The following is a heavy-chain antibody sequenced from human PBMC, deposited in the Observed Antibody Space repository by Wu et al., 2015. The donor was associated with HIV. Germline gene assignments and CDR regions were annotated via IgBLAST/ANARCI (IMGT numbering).Heavy chain of an antibody. V-gene: IGHV1-8*02. J-gene: IGHJ1*01. D-gene: IGHD1-1*01. Sequence: QVQLVQSGTVVRKPGTSVRVSCRVSGYTFTSLNINWMRHVPGRGLEWMGWMNPKSGSAAFGLNFQGRVSMTKNSSISTAYMELSGVTSDDSAIYYCARVGVLLSSAGLLEYFQHWGQGTRVVVSS. CDR3: ARVGVLLSSAGLLEYFQH. CDR1: GYTFTSLN. CDR2: MNPKSGSA.